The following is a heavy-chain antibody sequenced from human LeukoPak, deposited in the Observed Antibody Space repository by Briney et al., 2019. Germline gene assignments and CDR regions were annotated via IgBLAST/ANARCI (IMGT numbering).Heavy chain of an antibody. CDR2: IYYSGST. J-gene: IGHJ5*02. CDR1: GGSISSSSYY. CDR3: ASHRYDILTGYSNWFDP. V-gene: IGHV4-39*07. Sequence: SETLSLTCTVSGGSISSSSYYWGWIRQPPGKGLEWIGSIYYSGSTYYNPSLKSRVTISVDTFKNQFSLKLSSVTAADTAVYYCASHRYDILTGYSNWFDPWGQGTLVTVSS. D-gene: IGHD3-9*01.